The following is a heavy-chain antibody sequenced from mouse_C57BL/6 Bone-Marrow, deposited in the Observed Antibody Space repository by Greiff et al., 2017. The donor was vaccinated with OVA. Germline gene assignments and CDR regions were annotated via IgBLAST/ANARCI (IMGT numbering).Heavy chain of an antibody. Sequence: EVQRVESGGGLVQPGGSMKLSCVASGFTFSNYWMNWVRQSPEKGLEWVAQIRLKSDNYATHYAESVKGRFTISRDDSKSSVYLQMNNLRAEDTGIYYCTDYYSQYFDVWGTGTTVTVSS. CDR3: TDYYSQYFDV. D-gene: IGHD2-12*01. J-gene: IGHJ1*03. CDR2: IRLKSDNYAT. CDR1: GFTFSNYW. V-gene: IGHV6-3*01.